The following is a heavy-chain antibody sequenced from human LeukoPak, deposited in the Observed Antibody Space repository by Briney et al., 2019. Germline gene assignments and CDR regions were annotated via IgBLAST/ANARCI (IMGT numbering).Heavy chain of an antibody. CDR1: GFTFSSYG. V-gene: IGHV3-23*01. J-gene: IGHJ4*02. D-gene: IGHD1-26*01. Sequence: GGSLRLSCAASGFTFSSYGMSWVRQAPGKGLEWVSAISGSGGSTYYADSVKGRFTISRDNSKNTLYLQMNSLRAEDTAVYYCAKDPSSGSYFDYWGQGTLVTVSA. CDR3: AKDPSSGSYFDY. CDR2: ISGSGGST.